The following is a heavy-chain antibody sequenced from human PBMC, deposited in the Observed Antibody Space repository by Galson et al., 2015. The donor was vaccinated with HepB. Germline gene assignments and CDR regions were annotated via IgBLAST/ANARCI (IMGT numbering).Heavy chain of an antibody. CDR1: GFTFSSYA. V-gene: IGHV3-30*04. CDR3: VRDAQAFDI. Sequence: SLRLSCAASGFTFSSYAMHWVRQAPGKGLEWVAIISYDGTNKYYTDSVKGRFTLSRDNSKNTLYMQMDSLRPQDTAVYYCVRDAQAFDIWGQGTMVTVSS. CDR2: ISYDGTNK. J-gene: IGHJ3*02.